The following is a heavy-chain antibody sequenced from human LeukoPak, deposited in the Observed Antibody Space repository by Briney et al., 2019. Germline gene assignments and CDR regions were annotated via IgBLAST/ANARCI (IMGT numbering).Heavy chain of an antibody. CDR3: ARERLLGYCSSTSCPGAFDI. J-gene: IGHJ3*02. CDR1: GYSLTELS. CDR2: FDPADGEI. V-gene: IGHV1-24*01. D-gene: IGHD2-2*01. Sequence: ASVKVSCKVSGYSLTELSMHWVRQAPGKGPEWMGGFDPADGEIIYPQKFQGRVTMTEDTSSDTAYMELSGLRFEDTAVYYCARERLLGYCSSTSCPGAFDIWGQGTMVTVSS.